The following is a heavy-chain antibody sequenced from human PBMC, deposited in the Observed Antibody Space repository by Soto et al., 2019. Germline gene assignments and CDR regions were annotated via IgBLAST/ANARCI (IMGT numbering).Heavy chain of an antibody. Sequence: ASVKVSCKASGYTFTSYGISWVRQAPGQGLEWMGRISAYNGNTNYAQKLQGRVTMTTDTSTSTAYMELRSLRSDDTAVYYCARDYDSSGYYLYYYYYGMDVWGQGTTVTVSS. J-gene: IGHJ6*02. CDR1: GYTFTSYG. CDR3: ARDYDSSGYYLYYYYYGMDV. D-gene: IGHD3-22*01. V-gene: IGHV1-18*04. CDR2: ISAYNGNT.